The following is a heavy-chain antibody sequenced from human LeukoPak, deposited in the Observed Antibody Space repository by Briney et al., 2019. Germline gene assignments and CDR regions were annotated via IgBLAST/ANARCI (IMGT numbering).Heavy chain of an antibody. CDR1: GFSFSAYG. V-gene: IGHV3-33*01. CDR3: ARSQSSSLIDY. J-gene: IGHJ4*02. D-gene: IGHD6-13*01. CDR2: IWYDGSSK. Sequence: TGGSLRLSYAASGFSFSAYGVHWVRQAPGKGLEWVAVIWYDGSSKDYADSVKGRFTLSRDNSKNTLYLQMNSLTVEDTAVYYCARSQSSSLIDYWGQGTLVTVSS.